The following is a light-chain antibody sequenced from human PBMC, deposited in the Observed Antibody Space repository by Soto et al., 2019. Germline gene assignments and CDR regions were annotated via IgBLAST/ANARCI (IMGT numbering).Light chain of an antibody. Sequence: DIQITHSPSSLSASVLYRVTITCRASQTITSDLNWYQQRPGKAPKLLIYAASNLQSGVPSRFSGSGSGTDFTFIISSLQPEDSATYYCQQTYSTPGWTFGQGTKVDIK. J-gene: IGKJ1*01. CDR2: AAS. CDR3: QQTYSTPGWT. V-gene: IGKV1-39*01. CDR1: QTITSD.